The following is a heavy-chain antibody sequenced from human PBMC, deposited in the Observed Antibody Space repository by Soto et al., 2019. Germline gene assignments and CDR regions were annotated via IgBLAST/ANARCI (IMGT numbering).Heavy chain of an antibody. CDR1: GYTFTSHG. Sequence: SEKVSCKASGYTFTSHGICWVRQAPGQGLEWKRSISAYNGNTNYAQKLQGRVTMTTDTSTSTAYMELRSLRSDDTAVYYCARGAPASYYDFWSGSRGYYYYYMDVWGKGTTVTVSS. CDR2: ISAYNGNT. D-gene: IGHD3-3*01. CDR3: ARGAPASYYDFWSGSRGYYYYYMDV. V-gene: IGHV1-18*01. J-gene: IGHJ6*03.